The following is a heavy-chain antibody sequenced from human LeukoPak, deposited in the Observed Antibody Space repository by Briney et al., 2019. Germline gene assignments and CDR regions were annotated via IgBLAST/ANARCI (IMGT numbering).Heavy chain of an antibody. D-gene: IGHD2/OR15-2a*01. Sequence: PSETLSLTCTVSGGSISSYYWSWIRQPPGKGLEWIGYIYYSGSTNYNPSLKSRVTISVDTSKNQFSLKLSSVTAADTAVYYCARASSMAAYYYYMDVWGKGTTVTISS. CDR1: GGSISSYY. CDR3: ARASSMAAYYYYMDV. CDR2: IYYSGST. V-gene: IGHV4-59*01. J-gene: IGHJ6*03.